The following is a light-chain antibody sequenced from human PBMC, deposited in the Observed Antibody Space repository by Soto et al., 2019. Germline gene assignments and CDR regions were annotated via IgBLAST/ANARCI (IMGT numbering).Light chain of an antibody. V-gene: IGLV1-40*01. CDR2: GNS. CDR1: SSNIGAGYD. J-gene: IGLJ1*01. CDR3: QSYDSSLSAFYV. Sequence: QSVLTQPPSVCGAAGQRVTISCTGSSSNIGAGYDVHWYQQLPGTAPKLLIYGNSNRPSGVPDRFSGSKSGTSASLAITGLQAEDEADYYCQSYDSSLSAFYVFGTGTKVTVL.